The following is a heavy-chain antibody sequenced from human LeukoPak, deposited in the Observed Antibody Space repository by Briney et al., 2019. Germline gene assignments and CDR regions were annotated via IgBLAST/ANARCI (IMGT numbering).Heavy chain of an antibody. Sequence: PSETLSLTCAVSGVSISSDNWWSWVRQPPGKGLEWIGEIYHSGSTNYNPSLKSRVTISVDKSKNQFSLRLTSVTAADTAVYYCARGEQQLVKGFDYWGQGTLVTVSS. CDR3: ARGEQQLVKGFDY. CDR1: GVSISSDNW. D-gene: IGHD6-13*01. CDR2: IYHSGST. J-gene: IGHJ4*02. V-gene: IGHV4-4*02.